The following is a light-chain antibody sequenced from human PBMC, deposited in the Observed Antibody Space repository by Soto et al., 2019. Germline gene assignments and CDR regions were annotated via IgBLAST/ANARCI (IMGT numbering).Light chain of an antibody. CDR1: QSVSSNY. CDR2: GAS. J-gene: IGKJ1*01. Sequence: EIVLTQSPGTVSLSPGERSTLSCRASQSVSSNYLAWYKQKPGQAPRLLIYGASSRATSIPDRFSGSGSGTDFTLTISRLEPEDFAVYYCQQYGGLPRTFGQGSKVEIK. V-gene: IGKV3-20*01. CDR3: QQYGGLPRT.